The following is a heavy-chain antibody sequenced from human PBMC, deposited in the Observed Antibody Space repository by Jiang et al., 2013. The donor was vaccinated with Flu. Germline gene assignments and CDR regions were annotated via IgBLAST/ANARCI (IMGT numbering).Heavy chain of an antibody. D-gene: IGHD2-2*01. CDR3: ARGSTSHSDAFDI. V-gene: IGHV3-48*03. J-gene: IGHJ3*02. Sequence: QPGGSLRLSCAASGFTFSSYEMNWVRQAPGKGLEWVSYISSSGSTIYYADSVKGRFTISRDNAKNSLYLQMNSLRAEDTAVYYCARGSTSHSDAFDIWGQGTMVTVSS. CDR1: GFTFSSYE. CDR2: ISSSGSTI.